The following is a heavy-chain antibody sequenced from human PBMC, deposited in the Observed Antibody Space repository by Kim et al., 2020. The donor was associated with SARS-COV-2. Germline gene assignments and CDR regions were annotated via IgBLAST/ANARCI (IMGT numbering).Heavy chain of an antibody. CDR3: ARGSQWLVRFYYYYYGMDV. V-gene: IGHV4-59*13. Sequence: SETLSLTCTVSGGSISSYYWSWIRQPPGKGLEWIGYIYYSGSTNYNPSLKSRVTISVDTSKNQFSLKLSSVTAADTAVYYCARGSQWLVRFYYYYYGMDVWGQGTTVTVSS. D-gene: IGHD6-19*01. J-gene: IGHJ6*02. CDR2: IYYSGST. CDR1: GGSISSYY.